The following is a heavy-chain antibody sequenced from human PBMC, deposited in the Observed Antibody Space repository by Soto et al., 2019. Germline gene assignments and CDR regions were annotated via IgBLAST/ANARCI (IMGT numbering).Heavy chain of an antibody. Sequence: ASVKVSCKASGYTFTGYYMHWVRQAPGQGLEWMGWINPNSGGTNYAQKFQGRVTMTRDTSISTAYMELSRLRSDDTAVYYCARARDYYDSSGYYSYLYSGMDVWGQGTTVAVSS. V-gene: IGHV1-2*02. J-gene: IGHJ6*02. CDR2: INPNSGGT. D-gene: IGHD3-22*01. CDR3: ARARDYYDSSGYYSYLYSGMDV. CDR1: GYTFTGYY.